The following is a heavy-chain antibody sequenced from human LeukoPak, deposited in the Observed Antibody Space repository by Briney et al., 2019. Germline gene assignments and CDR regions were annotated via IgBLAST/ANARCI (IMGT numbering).Heavy chain of an antibody. CDR2: ISGSGGST. CDR3: AKDKYASGWGALDI. D-gene: IGHD6-19*01. J-gene: IGHJ3*02. V-gene: IGHV3-23*01. CDR1: GFTFSSYA. Sequence: TGGSLRLSCAASGFTFSSYAMSWVRQAPGKGLEWVSAISGSGGSTYYADSVKGRFTISRDNSKNTLYLQMNSLRPEDTALYYCAKDKYASGWGALDIWGQGTMVIVSS.